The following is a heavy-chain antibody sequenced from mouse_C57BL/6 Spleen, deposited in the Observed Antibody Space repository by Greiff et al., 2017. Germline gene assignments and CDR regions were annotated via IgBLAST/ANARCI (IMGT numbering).Heavy chain of an antibody. CDR1: GFTFSDYG. CDR3: ARDYYASRYYAMEY. CDR2: ISSGSSTI. D-gene: IGHD1-1*01. Sequence: EVMLVESGGGLVKPGGSLKLSCAASGFTFSDYGMHWVRQAPEKGLEWVAYISSGSSTIYYADTVKGRFTISRDNAKNTLFLQMTSLTSEGTAMYYSARDYYASRYYAMEYWGQGTSDTVSP. J-gene: IGHJ4*01. V-gene: IGHV5-17*01.